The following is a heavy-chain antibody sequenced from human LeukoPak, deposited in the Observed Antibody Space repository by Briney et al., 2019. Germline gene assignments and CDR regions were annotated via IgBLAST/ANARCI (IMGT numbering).Heavy chain of an antibody. J-gene: IGHJ6*02. Sequence: SETLSLTCTVSGGSISSYYWSWLRQPPGKGLEWIGYIYYSGSTNYNPSLKSRVTISVDTSKNQFSLKLSSVTAADTAVYYCARDMGGRKGSYYGMDVWGQGTTVTVSS. CDR1: GGSISSYY. CDR2: IYYSGST. D-gene: IGHD1-26*01. V-gene: IGHV4-59*01. CDR3: ARDMGGRKGSYYGMDV.